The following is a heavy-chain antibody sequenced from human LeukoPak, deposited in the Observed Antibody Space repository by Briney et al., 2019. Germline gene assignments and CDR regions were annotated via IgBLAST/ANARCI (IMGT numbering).Heavy chain of an antibody. J-gene: IGHJ4*02. D-gene: IGHD2-21*02. V-gene: IGHV1-18*01. CDR3: ARDLGPYCGGDCSFY. CDR2: ISAYNGNT. Sequence: ASVKVSCKASGYTFTSYGISWVRQAPGQGLEWMGWISAYNGNTNYAQKLQGRVTMSTDTSTSTAYMELRSLRSDDTAVYYCARDLGPYCGGDCSFYWGQGTLVTVSS. CDR1: GYTFTSYG.